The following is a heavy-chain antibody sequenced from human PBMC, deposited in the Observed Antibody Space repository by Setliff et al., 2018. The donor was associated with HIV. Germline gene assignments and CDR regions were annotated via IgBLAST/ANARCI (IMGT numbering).Heavy chain of an antibody. CDR2: ISSSSRSK. J-gene: IGHJ4*02. Sequence: GGSLRLSCEASGFTFSTYSMNWVRQAPGKGLEWVSSISSSSRSKYYADSVKGRFTISRDNAKNSLYLQMNSLTAEDTVVYCCARDVSWRVRTYIDYWGQGALVTVSS. CDR1: GFTFSTYS. V-gene: IGHV3-21*01. CDR3: ARDVSWRVRTYIDY. D-gene: IGHD3-3*01.